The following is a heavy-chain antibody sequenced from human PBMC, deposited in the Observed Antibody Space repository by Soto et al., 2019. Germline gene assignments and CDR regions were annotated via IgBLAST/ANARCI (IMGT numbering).Heavy chain of an antibody. D-gene: IGHD6-19*01. CDR3: ARARVSSGWSYYFDY. CDR2: IYYSGST. CDR1: GGSISSYY. V-gene: IGHV4-59*01. J-gene: IGHJ4*02. Sequence: SETLSLTCTVSGGSISSYYWSWIRQPPGKGLEWIGYIYYSGSTNYNPSLKSRVTISVDTSKNQFSLKLSSVTAADTAVYYCARARVSSGWSYYFDYWGQGTLVTVSS.